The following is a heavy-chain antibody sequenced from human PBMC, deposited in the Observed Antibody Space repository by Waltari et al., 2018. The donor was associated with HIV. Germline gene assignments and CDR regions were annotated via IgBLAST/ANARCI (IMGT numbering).Heavy chain of an antibody. CDR3: ARDREGYPDY. V-gene: IGHV4-59*01. CDR1: GGSISSYY. Sequence: QVQLQESGPGLVKPSETLSLTCTVSGGSISSYYWSWIRPPPGKGLEWIGYIYYSGSTNYNPSLKSRVTISVDTSKNQFSLKLSSVTAADTAVYYCARDREGYPDYWGQGTLVTVSS. CDR2: IYYSGST. D-gene: IGHD2-15*01. J-gene: IGHJ4*02.